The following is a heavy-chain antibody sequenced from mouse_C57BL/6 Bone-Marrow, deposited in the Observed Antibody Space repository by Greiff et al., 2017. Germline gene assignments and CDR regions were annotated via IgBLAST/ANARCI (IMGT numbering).Heavy chain of an antibody. J-gene: IGHJ1*03. V-gene: IGHV14-1*01. CDR1: GFNIKDYY. CDR3: TKIPYGSGWYFDV. Sequence: VQLQQSGAELVRPGASVKLSCTASGFNIKDYYMHWVKQRPEQGLEWIGRIDPEDGDTEYAPKFPGKATMTADTSSNTAYLQLSSLTCEDTAVYYCTKIPYGSGWYFDVWGTGTTVTVSS. CDR2: IDPEDGDT. D-gene: IGHD1-1*01.